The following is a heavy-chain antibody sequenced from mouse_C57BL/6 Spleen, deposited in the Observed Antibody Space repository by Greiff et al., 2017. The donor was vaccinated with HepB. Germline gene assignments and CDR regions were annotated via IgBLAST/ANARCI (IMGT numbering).Heavy chain of an antibody. V-gene: IGHV5-4*01. J-gene: IGHJ4*01. CDR1: GFTFSSYA. D-gene: IGHD4-1*01. Sequence: EVHLVESGGGLVKPGGSLKLSCAASGFTFSSYAMSWVRQTPEKRLEWVATISDGGSYTYYPDNVKGRFTISRDNAKNNLYLQMSHLKSEDTAMYYCAREELLYYAMDYWGQGTSVTVSS. CDR2: ISDGGSYT. CDR3: AREELLYYAMDY.